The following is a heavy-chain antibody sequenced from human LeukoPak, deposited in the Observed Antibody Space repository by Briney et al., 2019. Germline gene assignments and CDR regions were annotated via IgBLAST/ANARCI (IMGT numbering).Heavy chain of an antibody. D-gene: IGHD6-19*01. J-gene: IGHJ4*02. V-gene: IGHV5-10-1*01. CDR3: ARHELRYSSGWKDFDY. CDR2: IDPSDSYT. Sequence: GESLKISCKGSGYSFTSYWISWVRQMPGKGLEWMGRIDPSDSYTNYSPPFQGHVTISADKSISTAYLQWSSLKASDTAMYYCARHELRYSSGWKDFDYWGQGTLVTVSS. CDR1: GYSFTSYW.